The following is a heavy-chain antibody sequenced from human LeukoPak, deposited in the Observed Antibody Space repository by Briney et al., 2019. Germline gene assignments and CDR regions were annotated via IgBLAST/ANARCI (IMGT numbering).Heavy chain of an antibody. V-gene: IGHV4-59*11. CDR2: IFSSGNT. CDR1: GGSLRGQH. D-gene: IGHD2-8*01. CDR3: ARDGGARSFTNGLNWFDP. Sequence: SETLSLTCLVSGGSLRGQHWNWIRQPPGKGLEWIGYIFSSGNTNSNPSLRSRLTLSLDASKNQFSLKLKSVTAADTAVYYCARDGGARSFTNGLNWFDPWGQGILVTASS. J-gene: IGHJ5*02.